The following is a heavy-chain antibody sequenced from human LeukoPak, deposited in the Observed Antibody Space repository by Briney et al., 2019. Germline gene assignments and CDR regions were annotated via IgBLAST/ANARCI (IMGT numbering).Heavy chain of an antibody. CDR1: GFTVSSNY. V-gene: IGHV3-53*01. Sequence: EPGGSLRLSCAASGFTVSSNYMSWVRQAPGKGLEWVSAIYSGGSTYYADSVKGRFTISRDNSKNTLYLQMNSLRAEDTAVYYCARDGGSSWNFDYWGQGTLVTVSS. J-gene: IGHJ4*02. CDR3: ARDGGSSWNFDY. D-gene: IGHD6-13*01. CDR2: IYSGGST.